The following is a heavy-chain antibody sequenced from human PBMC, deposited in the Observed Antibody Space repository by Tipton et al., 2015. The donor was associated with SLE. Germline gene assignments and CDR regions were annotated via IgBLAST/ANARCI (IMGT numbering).Heavy chain of an antibody. V-gene: IGHV4-4*07. CDR3: ARTAVLAAIMMDV. Sequence: TLSLTCTVSGGSISGYYWSWVRQPAGKGLEWIGRVYSSGSPIYNPSIMSRITLSLATSKNQFYLRVNSVTAADTAVYYCARTAVLAAIMMDVWGQGTTVTVSS. CDR2: VYSSGSP. CDR1: GGSISGYY. J-gene: IGHJ6*02. D-gene: IGHD2-2*01.